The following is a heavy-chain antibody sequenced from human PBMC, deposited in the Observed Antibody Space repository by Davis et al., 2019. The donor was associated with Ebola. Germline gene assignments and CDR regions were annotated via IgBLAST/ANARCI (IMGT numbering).Heavy chain of an antibody. CDR2: IYYSGST. V-gene: IGHV4-39*01. CDR1: GGSISSSNW. CDR3: ARWGGKMATNFDY. D-gene: IGHD5-24*01. Sequence: SETLSLTCAVSGGSISSSNWWSWVRQPPGKGLEWIGSIYYSGSTYYNPSLDSRVTISVETSKKQFSLKLSSVTAADTAVYYCARWGGKMATNFDYWGQGTLVTVSS. J-gene: IGHJ4*02.